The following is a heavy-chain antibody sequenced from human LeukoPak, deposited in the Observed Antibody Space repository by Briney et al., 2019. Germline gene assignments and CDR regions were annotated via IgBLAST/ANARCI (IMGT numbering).Heavy chain of an antibody. D-gene: IGHD5-18*01. Sequence: ASVKVSCKASGYSFTDYSTHWVRQAPGQGLEWMGWISAYNGNTNYAQKLQGRVTMTTDTSTSTAYMELRSLRSDDTAVYYCARASYGWYNWFDPWGQGTLVTVSS. CDR2: ISAYNGNT. V-gene: IGHV1-18*04. J-gene: IGHJ5*02. CDR3: ARASYGWYNWFDP. CDR1: GYSFTDYS.